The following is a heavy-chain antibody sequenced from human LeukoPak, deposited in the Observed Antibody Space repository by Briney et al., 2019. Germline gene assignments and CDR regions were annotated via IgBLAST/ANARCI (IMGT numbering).Heavy chain of an antibody. D-gene: IGHD6-6*01. Sequence: PSETLSLTCTVSGGSISIYYWSWIRQPPGKGLEWIGYIYTSGSTNYNPSLKSRVTISVDTSKNQFSLKLSSVTAAGTAVYYCARMGGGYSSSSPHYYYYMDVWGKGTTVTVSS. CDR3: ARMGGGYSSSSPHYYYYMDV. CDR1: GGSISIYY. J-gene: IGHJ6*03. V-gene: IGHV4-4*09. CDR2: IYTSGST.